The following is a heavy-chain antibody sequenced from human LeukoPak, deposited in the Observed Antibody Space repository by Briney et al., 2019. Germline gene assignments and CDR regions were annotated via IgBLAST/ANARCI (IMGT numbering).Heavy chain of an antibody. CDR3: ARHSSGWYNAFDI. Sequence: SETLSLTCTVSGYSISSGYYWGWIRQPPGKGLEWIGEINHSGSTNYNPSLKSRVTISVDTSKNQFSLKLSSVTAADTAVYYCARHSSGWYNAFDIWGQGTMVTVSS. CDR1: GYSISSGYY. CDR2: INHSGST. V-gene: IGHV4-38-2*02. J-gene: IGHJ3*02. D-gene: IGHD6-19*01.